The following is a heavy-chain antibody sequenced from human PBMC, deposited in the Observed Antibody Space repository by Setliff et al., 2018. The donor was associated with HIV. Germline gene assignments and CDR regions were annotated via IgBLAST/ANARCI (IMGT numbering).Heavy chain of an antibody. V-gene: IGHV1-18*01. Sequence: ASVKVSCKASGYTFTSYAFNWVRQAPGQGLEWMGWISAHNGNTNYAQKFQGRVTMTKATSTGTAYMELSSLRSDDTAVYYCATDRTQTGINMVRGRIVDPARYPLDYWGQGTLVTVSS. D-gene: IGHD3-10*01. CDR2: ISAHNGNT. J-gene: IGHJ4*02. CDR3: ATDRTQTGINMVRGRIVDPARYPLDY. CDR1: GYTFTSYA.